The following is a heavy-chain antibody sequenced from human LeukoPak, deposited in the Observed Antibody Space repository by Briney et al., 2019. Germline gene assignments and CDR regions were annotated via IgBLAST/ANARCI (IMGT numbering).Heavy chain of an antibody. J-gene: IGHJ4*02. CDR2: IYTSGST. V-gene: IGHV4-4*07. CDR3: ARDSGSYSRIFDY. CDR1: GGSISTYY. D-gene: IGHD1-26*01. Sequence: PSETLSLTCTVSGGSISTYYWNWIRQPAGKALEWIGRIYTSGSTSYSPSLKSRVTMSLDTSKNQFSLKLSSVTAADTAVYYCARDSGSYSRIFDYWGQGTLVTVSS.